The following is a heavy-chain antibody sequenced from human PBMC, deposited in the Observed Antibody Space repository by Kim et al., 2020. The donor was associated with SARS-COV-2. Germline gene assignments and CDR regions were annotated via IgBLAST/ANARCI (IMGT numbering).Heavy chain of an antibody. CDR3: ADRGVPAAMHYYYYGMDV. CDR1: GGSFSGYY. CDR2: INHSGST. V-gene: IGHV4-34*01. J-gene: IGHJ6*02. Sequence: SETLSLTCAVYGGSFSGYYWSWIRQPPGKGLEWIGEINHSGSTNYNPSLKSRVTISVDTYKNQFSLKLSSVTAADTAVYYCADRGVPAAMHYYYYGMDVWGEGNTVTDS. D-gene: IGHD2-2*01.